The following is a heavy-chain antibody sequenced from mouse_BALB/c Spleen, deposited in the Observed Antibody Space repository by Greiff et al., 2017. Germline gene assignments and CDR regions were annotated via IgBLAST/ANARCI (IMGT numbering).Heavy chain of an antibody. D-gene: IGHD2-1*01. V-gene: IGHV1S41*01. CDR2: IAPGSGST. Sequence: DLVKPGASVKLSCKASGYTFTSYWINWIKQRPGQGLEWIGRIAPGSGSTYYNEMFKGKATLTSDKSSSTAYMELSSLTSEDSAVYYCARDGNSYYAMDYWGQGTSVTVSS. J-gene: IGHJ4*01. CDR1: GYTFTSYW. CDR3: ARDGNSYYAMDY.